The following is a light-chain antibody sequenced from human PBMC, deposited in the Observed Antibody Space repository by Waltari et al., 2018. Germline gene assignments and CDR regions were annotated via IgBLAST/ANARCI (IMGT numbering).Light chain of an antibody. V-gene: IGLV2-14*01. J-gene: IGLJ2*01. CDR1: SSDIGDNNY. Sequence: QSALTQPASVSGSPGQSIIIPCTGTSSDIGDNNYVSWYQHHPGKAPKLRIYEVNHRPSGISYRFSGSKSGKTASLTISGLQAEDEADYYCCSYAGSYTVVFGGGTKLTVL. CDR2: EVN. CDR3: CSYAGSYTVV.